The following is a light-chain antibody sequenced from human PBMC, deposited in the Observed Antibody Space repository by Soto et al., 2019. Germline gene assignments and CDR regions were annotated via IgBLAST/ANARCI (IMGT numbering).Light chain of an antibody. CDR1: QSVSSY. J-gene: IGKJ1*01. V-gene: IGKV3-20*01. Sequence: EIVLTQSPATLSLSPGERATLSCRASQSVSSYLAWYQQKPGQAPRLLIFGASIRATGIPDRFIGSGSGTDFTLTISRLEPEDFAVYYCQHYVTSLTTFGQGTKVDIK. CDR3: QHYVTSLTT. CDR2: GAS.